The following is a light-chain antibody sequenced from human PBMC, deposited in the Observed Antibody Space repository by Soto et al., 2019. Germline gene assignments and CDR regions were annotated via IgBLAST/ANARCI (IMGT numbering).Light chain of an antibody. CDR2: DAF. CDR1: QSISSW. Sequence: DFVMTQSPSTLSASVGDRVTITCRASQSISSWLAWYQQRPGKAPKLLIYDAFSLESGVPSSFSGSGSGTEFTLTISSLQPDDFATYYCQQYNSYPYTFGQGTRLEIK. CDR3: QQYNSYPYT. V-gene: IGKV1-5*01. J-gene: IGKJ5*01.